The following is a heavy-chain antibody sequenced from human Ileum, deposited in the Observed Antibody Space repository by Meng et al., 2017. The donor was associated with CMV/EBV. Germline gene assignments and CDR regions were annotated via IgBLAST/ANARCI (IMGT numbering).Heavy chain of an antibody. CDR3: ARGPGASTREGFDY. Sequence: DSGPGLVKPAGTLSLTCRVSGGSISDYRWTWIRKSAGKGLQWLGRLRTSGTIDHNPSFKSRVTLSIDTSKNQFSLKLTPVTAADTAVYYCARGPGASTREGFDYWGLGTLVTVSS. D-gene: IGHD1-26*01. V-gene: IGHV4-4*07. CDR2: LRTSGTI. CDR1: GGSISDYR. J-gene: IGHJ4*02.